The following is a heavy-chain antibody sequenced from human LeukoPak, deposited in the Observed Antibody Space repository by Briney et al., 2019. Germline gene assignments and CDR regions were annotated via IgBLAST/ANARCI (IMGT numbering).Heavy chain of an antibody. Sequence: PGGSLRLSCAASGFTVSSNYMSWVRQAPGKGLEWVSVIYSGGSTYYADSVKGRVTISRDNSKNTLYLQMNSLRAEDTAVYYCARAVIVGATNIDYWGQGTLVTVSA. V-gene: IGHV3-66*01. CDR3: ARAVIVGATNIDY. CDR1: GFTVSSNY. D-gene: IGHD1-26*01. J-gene: IGHJ4*01. CDR2: IYSGGST.